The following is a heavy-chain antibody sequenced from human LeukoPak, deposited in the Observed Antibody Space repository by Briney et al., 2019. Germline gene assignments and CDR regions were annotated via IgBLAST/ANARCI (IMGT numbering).Heavy chain of an antibody. Sequence: GGSLRLSCAASGLTFSSRWMSWVRQAPWKGVEWVALISYDGSNKYYADSVKGRFTISRDNSKNTLYLQMNSLRAEDTAVYYCASGAYCSGGSCYSDYFDYWGQGTLVTVSS. D-gene: IGHD2-15*01. J-gene: IGHJ4*02. CDR2: ISYDGSNK. CDR1: GLTFSSRW. CDR3: ASGAYCSGGSCYSDYFDY. V-gene: IGHV3-30*03.